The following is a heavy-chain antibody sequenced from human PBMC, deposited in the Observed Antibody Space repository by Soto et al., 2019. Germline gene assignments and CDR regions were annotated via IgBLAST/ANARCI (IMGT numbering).Heavy chain of an antibody. CDR1: GLPLSHSY. D-gene: IGHD3-10*01. CDR3: VQPGXSGENYGIDG. J-gene: IGHJ6*02. Sequence: GVSLSRSCVASGLPLSHSYMACFRHAPALLLDLFSIRYTEGTTYYAHSVKVRFTISRVSSKNTLFLQMDILRAEDTAVYYFVQPGXSGENYGIDGCXXGA. V-gene: IGHV3-53*01. CDR2: RYTEGTT.